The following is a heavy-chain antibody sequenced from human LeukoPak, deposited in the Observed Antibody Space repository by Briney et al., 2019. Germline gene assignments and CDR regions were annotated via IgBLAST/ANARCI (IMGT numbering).Heavy chain of an antibody. V-gene: IGHV3-30-3*01. D-gene: IGHD1-26*01. CDR3: ARAWDFPQPFDY. J-gene: IGHJ4*02. CDR2: MSYDGSNK. CDR1: GFTFSSYA. Sequence: GGSLRLSCAASGFTFSSYAMHWVRQAPGKGLERVAVMSYDGSNKYYADSVKGRFTISRDNSKNTLYLQMNSLRAEDTAVYYCARAWDFPQPFDYWGQGTLVTVSS.